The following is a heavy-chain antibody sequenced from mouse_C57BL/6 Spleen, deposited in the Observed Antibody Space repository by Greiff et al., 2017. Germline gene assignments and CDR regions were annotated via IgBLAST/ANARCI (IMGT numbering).Heavy chain of an antibody. J-gene: IGHJ1*03. Sequence: QVQLQQSGAELARPGASVKMSCKASGYTFTSYTMHWVKQRPGQGLEWIGYINPSSGYTKYNQKFKDKATLTADKSSSTAYMQLSSLTSEDSAVYYCAPITTVVAPYWYFEGWGTGTTVTVAS. V-gene: IGHV1-4*01. CDR1: GYTFTSYT. D-gene: IGHD1-1*01. CDR2: INPSSGYT. CDR3: APITTVVAPYWYFEG.